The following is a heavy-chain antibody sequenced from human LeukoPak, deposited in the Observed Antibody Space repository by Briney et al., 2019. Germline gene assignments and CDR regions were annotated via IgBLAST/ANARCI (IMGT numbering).Heavy chain of an antibody. V-gene: IGHV4-59*01. CDR1: GGSISSYY. D-gene: IGHD4-17*01. CDR2: IYYSGST. Sequence: SETLSLTCPVSGGSISSYYWSWIRQPPGKGLEWIGYIYYSGSTNYNPSLKSRVTISVDTSKNQFSLKLSSVTAADTAVYYCARALRTVTNWFDPWGQGTLVTVSS. CDR3: ARALRTVTNWFDP. J-gene: IGHJ5*02.